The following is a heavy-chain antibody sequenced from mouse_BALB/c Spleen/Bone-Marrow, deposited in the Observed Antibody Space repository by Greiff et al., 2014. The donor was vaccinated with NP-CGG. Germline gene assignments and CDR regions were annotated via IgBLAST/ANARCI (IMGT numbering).Heavy chain of an antibody. CDR2: ISSGSRTI. V-gene: IGHV5-17*02. CDR1: GFTFSTFG. D-gene: IGHD2-12*01. CDR3: ARSPIFVTYAMDY. Sequence: EVMLVESGGGLVQPGGSRKLSCAASGFTFSTFGMHWVRQAPEKGLEWVAYISSGSRTIYYADTVKGRFTISRDNPKNTLFLQMTSLRSEDTAMYYCARSPIFVTYAMDYWGQGTSVTVS. J-gene: IGHJ4*01.